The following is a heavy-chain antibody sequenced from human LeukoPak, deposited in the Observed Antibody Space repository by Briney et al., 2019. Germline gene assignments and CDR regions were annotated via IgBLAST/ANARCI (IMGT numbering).Heavy chain of an antibody. CDR2: IYSGGST. D-gene: IGHD1-26*01. Sequence: HPGGSLRLSCAASGFTVSSNYMSWVRQAPGKGLEWVSVIYSGGSTYYADSVKGRFTISRDSSKNTLYLQMNSLRAEDTAVYYCAKSRGESRGASNYWGQGTLVTVSS. CDR1: GFTVSSNY. V-gene: IGHV3-53*01. CDR3: AKSRGESRGASNY. J-gene: IGHJ4*02.